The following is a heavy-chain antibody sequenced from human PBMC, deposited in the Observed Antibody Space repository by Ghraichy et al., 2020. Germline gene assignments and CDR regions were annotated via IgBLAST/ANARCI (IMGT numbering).Heavy chain of an antibody. CDR1: GFTFSSYA. CDR2: ISGSGGST. Sequence: GGSLRLSCAASGFTFSSYAMSWVRQAPGKGLEWVSAISGSGGSTYYADSVKGRFTISRDNSKNTLYLQMNSLRAEDTAVYYCAKAMVRGVIGGTPDYGMDVWGQGTTVTVSS. CDR3: AKAMVRGVIGGTPDYGMDV. J-gene: IGHJ6*02. D-gene: IGHD3-10*01. V-gene: IGHV3-23*01.